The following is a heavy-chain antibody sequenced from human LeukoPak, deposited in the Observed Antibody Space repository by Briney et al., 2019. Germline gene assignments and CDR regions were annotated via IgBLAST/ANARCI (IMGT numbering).Heavy chain of an antibody. CDR1: GFTFSSYS. J-gene: IGHJ4*02. D-gene: IGHD6-19*01. CDR2: ISSNGTYI. V-gene: IGHV3-21*01. Sequence: PGGSLRLSCAASGFTFSSYSMNWVRQAPGKGLEWVSFISSNGTYIYYADSVKGRFTISRDDAKNSLYLQMSSLRAEDTAVYYCAVVAGTYWGQGTLVTVSS. CDR3: AVVAGTY.